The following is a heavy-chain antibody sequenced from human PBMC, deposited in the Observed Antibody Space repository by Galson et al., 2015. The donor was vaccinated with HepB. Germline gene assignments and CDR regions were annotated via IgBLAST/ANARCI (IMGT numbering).Heavy chain of an antibody. D-gene: IGHD6-13*01. Sequence: PALVKPTQTVTLTCTFSGFSLSTSGVGVAWIRQPPGKALEWLALIYWDGDKRFGPSLKSRLTIIKDTSKKQVVLTMTNVDPVDTATYYCAHLADYNSNWYPLYFDYWGQGTLVTVSS. CDR2: IYWDGDK. CDR1: GFSLSTSGVG. CDR3: AHLADYNSNWYPLYFDY. V-gene: IGHV2-5*05. J-gene: IGHJ4*02.